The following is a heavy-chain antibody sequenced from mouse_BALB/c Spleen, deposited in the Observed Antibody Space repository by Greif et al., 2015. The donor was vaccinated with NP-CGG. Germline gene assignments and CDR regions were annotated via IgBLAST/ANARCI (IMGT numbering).Heavy chain of an antibody. CDR3: TRSGYGYYFDY. CDR1: GYTFTSNY. D-gene: IGHD2-2*01. CDR2: INPSNGGT. Sequence: QVHVKQSGAELVKPGASVKLSCKASGYTFTSNYMYWVKQRPGQGLEWIGEINPSNGGTNFNEKFKSKATLTVDKSSSTAYMQLSSLTSEDSAVYYCTRSGYGYYFDYWGQGTTLTVSS. V-gene: IGHV1S81*02. J-gene: IGHJ2*01.